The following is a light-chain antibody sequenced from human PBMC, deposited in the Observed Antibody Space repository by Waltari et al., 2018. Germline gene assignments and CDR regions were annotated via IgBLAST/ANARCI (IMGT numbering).Light chain of an antibody. V-gene: IGKV1-5*03. Sequence: DIQMTQSPSTLSAYVGDRVSITCRASQSISNWLAWFQQEPGKAPKLLIYKASSLESGVPSRFSGSGSGTEFTLTISSLQPDDSATYSCQQYYSYPWTFGQGTKVEIK. CDR2: KAS. CDR1: QSISNW. J-gene: IGKJ1*01. CDR3: QQYYSYPWT.